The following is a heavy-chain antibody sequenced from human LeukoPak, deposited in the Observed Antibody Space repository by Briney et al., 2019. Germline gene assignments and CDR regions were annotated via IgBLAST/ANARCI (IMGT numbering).Heavy chain of an antibody. CDR2: IKQDGSEK. CDR3: AKDITMIVVDRFGY. J-gene: IGHJ4*02. D-gene: IGHD3-22*01. V-gene: IGHV3-7*03. Sequence: GGSLRLSCAASGFTFSSYAMSWVRQAPGKGLEWVANIKQDGSEKYYVDSVKGRFTISRDNAKNSLYLQMNSLRAEDTAVYYCAKDITMIVVDRFGYWGQGTLVTVSS. CDR1: GFTFSSYA.